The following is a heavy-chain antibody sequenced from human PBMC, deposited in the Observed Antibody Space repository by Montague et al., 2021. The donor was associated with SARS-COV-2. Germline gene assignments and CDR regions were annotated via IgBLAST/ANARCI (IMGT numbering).Heavy chain of an antibody. J-gene: IGHJ3*02. CDR3: VRDHPYGGPRGAYDI. CDR2: IYDGGAV. D-gene: IGHD4-23*01. V-gene: IGHV4-59*01. CDR1: GGSITGYY. Sequence: SETLSLTCTVSGGSITGYYWSWLRRSPGKGLEWIAYIYDGGAVNYNPSLGSRVTTSTDTSKNQLSLKVNSVTAADTAVYYCVRDHPYGGPRGAYDIWGQGTVVTVSS.